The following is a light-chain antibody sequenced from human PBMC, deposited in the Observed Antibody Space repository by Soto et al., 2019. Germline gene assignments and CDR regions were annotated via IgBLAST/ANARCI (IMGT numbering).Light chain of an antibody. CDR3: QHYYSSPLT. J-gene: IGKJ4*01. CDR1: QSVLYTSKNY. V-gene: IGKV4-1*01. Sequence: IVMTQSPDSLAVSLGERATINCKSSQSVLYTSKNYLAWYQQKPGQPPKLLIYWASTRESGVPDRFSGSGSGTDFTLTISSLQTEDVAVYYCQHYYSSPLTFGGGTKVEIK. CDR2: WAS.